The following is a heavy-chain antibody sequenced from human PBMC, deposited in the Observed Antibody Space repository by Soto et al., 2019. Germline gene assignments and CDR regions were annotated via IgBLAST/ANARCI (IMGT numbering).Heavy chain of an antibody. Sequence: SEALSVTCALYGGSFSVYYWSWIRQPPGKGLDWIGEIDHGGSTNYNPSPKSRVTISVDTSKNQFSLKLTSVTAADTAVYYCARGNSHHDYGVYDGYWGQGTMVTVSS. CDR1: GGSFSVYY. V-gene: IGHV4-34*01. D-gene: IGHD4-17*01. J-gene: IGHJ4*02. CDR3: ARGNSHHDYGVYDGY. CDR2: IDHGGST.